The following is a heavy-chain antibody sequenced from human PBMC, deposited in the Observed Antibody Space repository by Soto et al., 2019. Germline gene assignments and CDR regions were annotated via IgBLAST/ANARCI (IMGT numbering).Heavy chain of an antibody. J-gene: IGHJ5*02. CDR1: GGTFSSYT. Sequence: QVKLVQSGAEVKKPGSSVKVSCKASGGTFSSYTISWVRQAPGQGLEWMGRIIPILGIANYAQKFQGRVTITADKSTSTAYMELSSLRSEDTAVYYCARDSEGYCSSTSCYGWFDPWGQGTLVTVSS. V-gene: IGHV1-69*08. CDR2: IIPILGIA. D-gene: IGHD2-2*01. CDR3: ARDSEGYCSSTSCYGWFDP.